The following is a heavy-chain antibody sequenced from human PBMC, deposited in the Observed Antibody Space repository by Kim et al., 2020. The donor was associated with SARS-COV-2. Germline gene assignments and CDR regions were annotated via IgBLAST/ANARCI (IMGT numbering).Heavy chain of an antibody. CDR3: AKVDYGGIKLRGFDY. Sequence: GGSLRLSCAASGFTFSSYGMHWVRQAPGKGLEWVAVISYDGSNKYYADSVKGRFTISRDNSKNTLYLQMNSLRAEDTAVYYCAKVDYGGIKLRGFDYWGQGTLVTVSS. CDR2: ISYDGSNK. D-gene: IGHD4-17*01. J-gene: IGHJ4*02. CDR1: GFTFSSYG. V-gene: IGHV3-30*18.